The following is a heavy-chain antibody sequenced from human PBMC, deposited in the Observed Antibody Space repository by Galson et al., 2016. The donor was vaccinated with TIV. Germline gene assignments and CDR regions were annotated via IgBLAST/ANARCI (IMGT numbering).Heavy chain of an antibody. V-gene: IGHV3-30*14. CDR3: ARERTHGWFDL. CDR1: GFTFSTSA. J-gene: IGHJ5*02. CDR2: ISYDGSNK. Sequence: SLRLSCAASGFTFSTSAINWVRQAPGKGLEWVAIISYDGSNKYYTDSVKGRFTISRDNSNNTLYLQMNSLTVDDTAVYYCARERTHGWFDLWGQGTLVTVSS.